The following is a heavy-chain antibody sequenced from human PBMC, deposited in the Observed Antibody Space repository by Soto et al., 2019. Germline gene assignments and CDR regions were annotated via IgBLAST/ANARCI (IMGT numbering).Heavy chain of an antibody. Sequence: PGGSLRLSCAASGFTFSSYSMNWVRQAPGKGLEWVSSISSSSSYIYYADSVKGRFTISRDSAKNSLYLQMNSLRAEDTAVYYCARDGVGTSSLIVPKDYYYYGMDVWGQGTTVTVSS. J-gene: IGHJ6*02. D-gene: IGHD2-2*01. CDR2: ISSSSSYI. V-gene: IGHV3-21*01. CDR1: GFTFSSYS. CDR3: ARDGVGTSSLIVPKDYYYYGMDV.